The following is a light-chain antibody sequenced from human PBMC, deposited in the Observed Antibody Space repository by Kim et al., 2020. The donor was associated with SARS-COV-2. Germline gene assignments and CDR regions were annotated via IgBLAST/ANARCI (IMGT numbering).Light chain of an antibody. CDR3: QQRSNWLWT. J-gene: IGKJ1*01. CDR1: QIVSSY. Sequence: WSPGERATLSCMAMQIVSSYLAWYQQKPGQAPRLLIYDASNRATGIPARFSGSGSGTDFTRTISSLEPEDFAVYYCQQRSNWLWTFGQGTKVDIK. CDR2: DAS. V-gene: IGKV3-11*01.